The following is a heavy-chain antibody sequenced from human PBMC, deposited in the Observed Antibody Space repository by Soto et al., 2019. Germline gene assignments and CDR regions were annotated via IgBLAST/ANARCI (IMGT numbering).Heavy chain of an antibody. CDR2: ISGSTDYL. V-gene: IGHV3-11*05. D-gene: IGHD3-10*01. CDR1: GFTFTDYY. Sequence: QVQLVESGGDLVKPGGSLRLSCAASGFTFTDYYMSWLRQAPGQGLQWLSYISGSTDYLNYADSVKGRFTISRDNAKNLLYLQMISLRADDTAVYYCARDLGLSSSNYFDFWGQGTLVTVSS. J-gene: IGHJ4*02. CDR3: ARDLGLSSSNYFDF.